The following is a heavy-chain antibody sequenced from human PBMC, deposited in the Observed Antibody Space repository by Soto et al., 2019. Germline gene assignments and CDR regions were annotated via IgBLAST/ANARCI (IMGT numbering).Heavy chain of an antibody. J-gene: IGHJ4*02. CDR2: INAGNGNT. V-gene: IGHV1-3*05. CDR1: GYTFTSSA. Sequence: QVQLVQSGAEEKKPGASVKVSCKASGYTFTSSAMHWVRQAPGQRLEWMGWINAGNGNTKYSQKFQGRVTITRDTSASTAYMELSSLRSEDTAVYYCARAWVVVTAPDYWGQGTLFTVSS. CDR3: ARAWVVVTAPDY. D-gene: IGHD2-21*02.